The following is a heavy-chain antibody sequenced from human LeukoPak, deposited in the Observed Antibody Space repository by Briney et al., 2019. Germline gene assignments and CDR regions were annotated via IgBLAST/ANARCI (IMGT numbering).Heavy chain of an antibody. CDR1: GGSISSGGYY. D-gene: IGHD5-18*01. CDR3: ARGNHHLFWLWSRSFDY. J-gene: IGHJ4*02. Sequence: PSQTLSLTCTVSGGSISSGGYYWSWIRQHPGKGLEWIGYIYYTGSTYYNPSLKSRVTISVDTSKNQFSLKLSSVTAADTAVYYCARGNHHLFWLWSRSFDYWGQGTLVTVSS. CDR2: IYYTGST. V-gene: IGHV4-31*03.